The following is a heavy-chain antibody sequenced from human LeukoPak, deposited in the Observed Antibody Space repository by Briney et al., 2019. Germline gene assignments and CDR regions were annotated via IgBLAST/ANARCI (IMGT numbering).Heavy chain of an antibody. Sequence: GGSLRLSCAASGFTFSSYAMSWVRQAPGKGLEWVSAISGSGGSTYYADSVKGRFTISRDNSRNTLYLQMNSLRAEDTAVYYCATEVSVAGTFDYWGQGTLVTVSS. V-gene: IGHV3-23*01. CDR2: ISGSGGST. CDR1: GFTFSSYA. J-gene: IGHJ4*02. CDR3: ATEVSVAGTFDY. D-gene: IGHD6-19*01.